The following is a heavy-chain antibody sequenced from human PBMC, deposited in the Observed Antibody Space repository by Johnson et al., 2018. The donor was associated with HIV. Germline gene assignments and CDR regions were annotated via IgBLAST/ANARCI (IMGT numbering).Heavy chain of an antibody. CDR1: GFTFDDYG. CDR2: INWNGGST. Sequence: VQLVESGGGVVRPGGSLRLSCAASGFTFDDYGMSWVRQAPGKGLEWVSGINWNGGSTGYADSVKGRFTISRDNAKNSLYLQMNSLRAKDTALYYCAGRFYYDSSGYYSAAFDIWGQGTMVTVSS. J-gene: IGHJ3*02. CDR3: AGRFYYDSSGYYSAAFDI. V-gene: IGHV3-20*04. D-gene: IGHD3-22*01.